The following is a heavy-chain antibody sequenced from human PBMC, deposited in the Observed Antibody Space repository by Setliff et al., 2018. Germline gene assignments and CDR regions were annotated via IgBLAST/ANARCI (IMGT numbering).Heavy chain of an antibody. Sequence: SETLSLTCTVSGDSISSSSYYWGWIRQPPGKGLEWIGCIYYSGSTYYNPSLKSRVTISVDTSKNQFSLKLTSVTAADTAVYYCARDHYDYYDSRQAFDIWGQGTMVTVSS. J-gene: IGHJ3*02. CDR3: ARDHYDYYDSRQAFDI. CDR1: GDSISSSSYY. V-gene: IGHV4-39*02. D-gene: IGHD3-22*01. CDR2: IYYSGST.